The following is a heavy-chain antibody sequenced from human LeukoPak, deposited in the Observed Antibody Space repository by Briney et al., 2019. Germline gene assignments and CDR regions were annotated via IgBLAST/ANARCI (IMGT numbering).Heavy chain of an antibody. J-gene: IGHJ4*02. D-gene: IGHD2-15*01. Sequence: GGSLRLSCAASGFNFANHAMSWVRQTPGKGLEWVSAISGGGDITYYADSVTGRFTISRDNSKDTLFLQMHSLRPGDTAVYYCVREDTPATATYWGQGTLVTISS. V-gene: IGHV3-23*01. CDR2: ISGGGDIT. CDR3: VREDTPATATY. CDR1: GFNFANHA.